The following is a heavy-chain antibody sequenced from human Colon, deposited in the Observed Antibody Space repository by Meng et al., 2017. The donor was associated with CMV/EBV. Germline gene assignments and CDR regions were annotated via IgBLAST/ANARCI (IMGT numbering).Heavy chain of an antibody. V-gene: IGHV1-69*04. Sequence: SVKVSCKASGGSFSSYTISRVRQAPGQGLEWMGRIAPIIGIVNYAQKFQGRVTITADKTTSTAYMELSSLRSEDTAIYYCGREQRVGGPATTYYYYGMDVWGQGTTVTVSS. CDR1: GGSFSSYT. D-gene: IGHD3-16*01. J-gene: IGHJ6*01. CDR2: IAPIIGIV. CDR3: GREQRVGGPATTYYYYGMDV.